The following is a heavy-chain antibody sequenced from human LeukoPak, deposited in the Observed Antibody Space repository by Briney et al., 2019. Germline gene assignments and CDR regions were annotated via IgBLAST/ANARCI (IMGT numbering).Heavy chain of an antibody. CDR3: AKDFSSSRAFDI. CDR2: ISGSGGNT. V-gene: IGHV3-23*01. Sequence: GGSLRLSCAASGFTFSSYAMSWVRQAPGKGLEWVSAISGSGGNTYYADSVKGRFTISRDNSKNTLYLQMNSLRAEDTAVYYCAKDFSSSRAFDIWGQGTMVTVSS. D-gene: IGHD6-6*01. CDR1: GFTFSSYA. J-gene: IGHJ3*02.